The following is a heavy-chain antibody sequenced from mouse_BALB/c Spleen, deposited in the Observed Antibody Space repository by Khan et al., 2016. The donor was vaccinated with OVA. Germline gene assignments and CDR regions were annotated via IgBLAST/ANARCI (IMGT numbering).Heavy chain of an antibody. V-gene: IGHV5-17*02. Sequence: EGELVESGGGLVQPGGSRKLSCAASGFTFNNYGMHWVRQAPEKGLEWVAYISGDSNTIYYVDSVKGRFTISRDNPKNTLFLQMTSLMSEDTAMYYCATSYFYGYYFDYWGPGTTLTVS. CDR1: GFTFNNYG. CDR2: ISGDSNTI. D-gene: IGHD1-1*01. J-gene: IGHJ2*01. CDR3: ATSYFYGYYFDY.